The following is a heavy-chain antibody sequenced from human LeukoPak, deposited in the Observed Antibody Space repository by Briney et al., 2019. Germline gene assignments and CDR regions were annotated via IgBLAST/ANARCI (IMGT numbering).Heavy chain of an antibody. CDR1: GFTFSSYA. CDR3: ARVRLGYCSSTNCLIYFDY. Sequence: GGSLRLSCAASGFTFSSYAMHWVRQAPGKGLEWVAVISYDGSNKYYADSVKGRFTISRDNAKNSLYLQMNSLRAEDTAVFYCARVRLGYCSSTNCLIYFDYWGQGTLVTVSS. J-gene: IGHJ4*02. CDR2: ISYDGSNK. V-gene: IGHV3-30-3*01. D-gene: IGHD2-2*01.